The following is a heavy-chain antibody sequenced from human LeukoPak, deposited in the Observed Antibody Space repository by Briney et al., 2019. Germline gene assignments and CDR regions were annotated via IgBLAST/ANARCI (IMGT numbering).Heavy chain of an antibody. CDR1: GYTFTSYY. J-gene: IGHJ4*02. CDR2: INPSGGST. CDR3: ARGFALRYFDWLPSFDY. Sequence: ASVKVSCTASGYTFTSYYMHWVRQAPGQGLAWMGIINPSGGSTSYAQKFQGRVTMTRDTSTSTVYMELSSLRSEDTAVYYCARGFALRYFDWLPSFDYWGQGTLVTVSS. V-gene: IGHV1-46*01. D-gene: IGHD3-9*01.